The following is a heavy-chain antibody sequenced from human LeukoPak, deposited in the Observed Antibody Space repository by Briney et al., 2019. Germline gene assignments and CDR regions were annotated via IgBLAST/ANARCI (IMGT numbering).Heavy chain of an antibody. V-gene: IGHV3-11*04. CDR1: GFTFSDYY. CDR3: ARLPIRFLEWTYDYMDV. CDR2: ISSSGSTI. J-gene: IGHJ6*03. D-gene: IGHD3-3*01. Sequence: PGGSLRLSCAASGFTFSDYYMSWIRQAPWKGLEWVSYISSSGSTIYYADSVKGRFTISRDNAKNSLYLQMNSLRAEDTAVYYCARLPIRFLEWTYDYMDVWGKGTTVTVSS.